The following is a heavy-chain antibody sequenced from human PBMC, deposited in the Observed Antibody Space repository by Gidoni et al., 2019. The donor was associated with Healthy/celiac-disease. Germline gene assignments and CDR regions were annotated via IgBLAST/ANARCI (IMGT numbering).Heavy chain of an antibody. D-gene: IGHD3-3*01. CDR2: MNPNSGNT. CDR3: ARHYYDFGSGAPDGDNWFDP. CDR1: GYSFTSYD. Sequence: QVQLVQSGAEVKKPGASVKVSCKASGYSFTSYDINWVRPATGQGLEWMGWMNPNSGNTGYAQKFQGRVTMTRNTSISTAYMELSSLRSEDTAVYYCARHYYDFGSGAPDGDNWFDPWGQGTLVTVSS. J-gene: IGHJ5*02. V-gene: IGHV1-8*01.